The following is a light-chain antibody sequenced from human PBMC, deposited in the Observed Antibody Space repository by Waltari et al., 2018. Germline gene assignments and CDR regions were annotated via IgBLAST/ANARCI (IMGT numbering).Light chain of an antibody. J-gene: IGLJ2*01. V-gene: IGLV3-1*01. CDR1: KLGDKY. CDR2: QDS. Sequence: SYELTQPPSVSVSPGQTASITCSGDKLGDKYACWYQQKPGQSPGLVIYQDSKRPSGIPERFSGSNSGNTATLTISGTQAMDEADYYCQAWDSSTAGGVVFGGGTKLTVL. CDR3: QAWDSSTAGGVV.